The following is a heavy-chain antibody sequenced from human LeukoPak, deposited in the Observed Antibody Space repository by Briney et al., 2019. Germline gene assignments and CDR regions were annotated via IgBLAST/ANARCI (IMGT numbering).Heavy chain of an antibody. V-gene: IGHV4-34*01. CDR1: GGSISGYY. Sequence: PSETLSHTCAVYGGSISGYYWSWIRQSPGMGLEWIGEINHSGSTNYNPSLKSRFTISVDTSKSQFSLKLSSVTAADTAVYYCARGEAGTAMPYLGYWGQGTLVSVSS. D-gene: IGHD5-18*01. CDR3: ARGEAGTAMPYLGY. J-gene: IGHJ4*02. CDR2: INHSGST.